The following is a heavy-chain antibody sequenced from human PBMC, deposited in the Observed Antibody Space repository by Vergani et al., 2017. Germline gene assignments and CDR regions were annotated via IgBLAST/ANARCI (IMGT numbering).Heavy chain of an antibody. CDR3: ASKRGACRAAYCHSYDF. Sequence: QVQLQESGPGLVKPSETLSLTCTVSGDSVISTDYHWGWIRQPPGKVLEWIGSMDYSGSTSYNPSLESPISISFETPKNQFSLRLTSVTAADTAVYYCASKRGACRAAYCHSYDFWGPGTLVGVSS. J-gene: IGHJ4*02. CDR1: GDSVISTDYH. D-gene: IGHD2-15*01. V-gene: IGHV4-39*01. CDR2: MDYSGST.